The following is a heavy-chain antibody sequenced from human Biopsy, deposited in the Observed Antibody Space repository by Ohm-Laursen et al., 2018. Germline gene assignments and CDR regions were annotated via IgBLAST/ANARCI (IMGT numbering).Heavy chain of an antibody. V-gene: IGHV3-23*01. J-gene: IGHJ4*02. CDR3: ALAAAQTVTHFDY. D-gene: IGHD4-17*01. CDR2: ISGNSDII. CDR1: GFTFSSYA. Sequence: SLRLSCSASGFTFSSYAMTWFCQAPGKGLEWVSTISGNSDIIYDTDSVKGRFTISRDNPNNTLYLQMNSLRADETAVYYCALAAAQTVTHFDYWGQGTLVTVSS.